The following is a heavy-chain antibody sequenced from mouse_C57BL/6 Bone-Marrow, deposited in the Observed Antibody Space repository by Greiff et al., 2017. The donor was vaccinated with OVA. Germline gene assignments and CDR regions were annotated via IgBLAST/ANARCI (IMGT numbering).Heavy chain of an antibody. Sequence: EVKLMESGGGLVKPGGSLKLSCAASGFTFSSYAMSWVRQTPEKRLEWVATISDGGSYTSSPDTVTGRFSLSSDNAKNNMYLQMSHLKSEDTAVDYCARDTEYGHFEYWGQGTTLTVSS. CDR3: ARDTEYGHFEY. CDR2: ISDGGSYT. CDR1: GFTFSSYA. J-gene: IGHJ2*01. D-gene: IGHD1-2*01. V-gene: IGHV5-4*03.